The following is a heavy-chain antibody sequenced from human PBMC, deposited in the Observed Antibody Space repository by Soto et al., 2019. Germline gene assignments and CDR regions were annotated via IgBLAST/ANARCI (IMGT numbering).Heavy chain of an antibody. J-gene: IGHJ5*02. D-gene: IGHD6-13*01. CDR3: AYNTGYSTQGP. Sequence: ASVKVSCKASGGTFSSYAISWVRQAPGQGLEWMGGIIPIFGTANYAQKLQGRVTITADESTSTAYMELSSLRSEDTAVYYCAYNTGYSTQGPWGQGTLVTVSS. V-gene: IGHV1-69*13. CDR2: IIPIFGTA. CDR1: GGTFSSYA.